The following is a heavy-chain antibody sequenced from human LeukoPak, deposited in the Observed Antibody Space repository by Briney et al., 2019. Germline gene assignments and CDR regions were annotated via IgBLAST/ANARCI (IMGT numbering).Heavy chain of an antibody. J-gene: IGHJ4*02. V-gene: IGHV4-61*02. CDR3: ARHSVPAFLDY. Sequence: SETLSLTCTVSGGSINSGSYYYHWIRQPAGKGLEWIGRIYTSGSTIYNPSLKSRVTISVDTSKNQFSLKLSSVTAADTAVYYCARHSVPAFLDYWGQGTLVTVSS. CDR1: GGSINSGSYY. CDR2: IYTSGST. D-gene: IGHD2-2*01.